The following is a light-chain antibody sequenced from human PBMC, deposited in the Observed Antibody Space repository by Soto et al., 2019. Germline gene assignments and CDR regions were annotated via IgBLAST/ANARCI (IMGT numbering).Light chain of an antibody. CDR3: QQYYSYPPSIA. CDR2: AAS. J-gene: IGKJ5*01. Sequence: DIQMTQSPSTVCASVGDRVTITCRASQSISSLLAWYQQKPGKAPKLLIYAASTLQSGVPSRFSGSGSGTDFTLTISCLQSEDFATYYCQQYYSYPPSIAFGQGTRLEIK. V-gene: IGKV1-5*01. CDR1: QSISSL.